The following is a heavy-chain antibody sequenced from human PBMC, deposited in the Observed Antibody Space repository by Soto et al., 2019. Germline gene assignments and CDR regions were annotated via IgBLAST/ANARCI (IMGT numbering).Heavy chain of an antibody. CDR3: ARVSRSAGAPSGYLDDY. CDR1: GGTFSSYA. D-gene: IGHD3-22*01. Sequence: ASVKVSCKASGGTFSSYAISWVRQAPGQGLEWMGGIIPIFGTANYAQKFQGRVTITADESTSTAYMELSSLRSEDTAVYYCARVSRSAGAPSGYLDDYWGQGTLVTVSS. V-gene: IGHV1-69*13. J-gene: IGHJ4*02. CDR2: IIPIFGTA.